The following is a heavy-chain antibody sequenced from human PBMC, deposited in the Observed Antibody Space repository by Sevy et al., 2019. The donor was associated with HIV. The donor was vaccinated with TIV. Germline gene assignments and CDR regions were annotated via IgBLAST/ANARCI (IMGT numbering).Heavy chain of an antibody. V-gene: IGHV4-39*01. D-gene: IGHD5-12*01. CDR2: IYYSGST. Sequence: SETLSLTCTVSGGSISSSSYYWGWIRQPPGKGLEWIGSIYYSGSTYYNPSLKSRVTISVDTSKNQFSLKLSSVTAADTAVYYCARTKPSGYEINYWGQGTLVTVSS. CDR3: ARTKPSGYEINY. J-gene: IGHJ4*02. CDR1: GGSISSSSYY.